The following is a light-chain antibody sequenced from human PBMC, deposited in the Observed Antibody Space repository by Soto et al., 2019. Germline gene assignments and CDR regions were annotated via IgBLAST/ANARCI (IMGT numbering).Light chain of an antibody. J-gene: IGKJ3*01. CDR1: QSLSRN. Sequence: EILMTQSPATLSVSPGERATLSCRASQSLSRNLAWYQQKPGQAPRLLIYGASTMASGVPARLSGSGSGTEFTLTISSLQSEDFALYYCQHYNDWPPAFTFGPGTKVDL. CDR3: QHYNDWPPAFT. CDR2: GAS. V-gene: IGKV3-15*01.